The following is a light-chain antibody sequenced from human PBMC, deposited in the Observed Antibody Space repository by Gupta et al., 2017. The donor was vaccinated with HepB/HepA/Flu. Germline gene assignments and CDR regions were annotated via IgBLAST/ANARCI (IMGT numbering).Light chain of an antibody. CDR1: QSISSSY. V-gene: IGKV3-20*01. CDR3: QQYGSSPMYI. CDR2: GAS. J-gene: IGKJ2*01. Sequence: EIVLTQSPGTLSLSPGERATLSCRASQSISSSYLAWYQQKPGQAPRLLIYGASIRATGIPDRFSGSGSGTDFTLTISRLEPEDFAVYYCQQYGSSPMYIFGQGTKLEIK.